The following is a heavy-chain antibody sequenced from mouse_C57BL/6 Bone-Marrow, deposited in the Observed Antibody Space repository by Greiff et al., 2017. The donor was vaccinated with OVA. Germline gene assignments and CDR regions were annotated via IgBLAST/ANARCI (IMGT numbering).Heavy chain of an antibody. Sequence: QVQLQQSGAELVRPGTSVKMSCKASGYTFTNYWIGWAKQRPGHGLEWIGDIYPGGGYTNYNEKFKGKATLTADKSSSTAYMQFRSLTSEDSAIYYGARRNGNYGRHFDVWGTGTTVTVSS. J-gene: IGHJ1*03. CDR2: IYPGGGYT. CDR3: ARRNGNYGRHFDV. CDR1: GYTFTNYW. V-gene: IGHV1-63*01. D-gene: IGHD2-1*01.